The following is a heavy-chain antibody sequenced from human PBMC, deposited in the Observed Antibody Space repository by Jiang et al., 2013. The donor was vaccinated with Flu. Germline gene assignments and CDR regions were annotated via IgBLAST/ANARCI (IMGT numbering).Heavy chain of an antibody. CDR2: INPNNGIP. V-gene: IGHV7-4-1*02. CDR1: GYSFTSYS. J-gene: IGHJ4*02. Sequence: KASGYSFTSYSMNWVRQAPGQGLEWMGWINPNNGIPTYAQGFTGRFVFSLDTSVSTAYLQISSLKAEDTAVYYCARRSPTDYWGQGTLVTVSS. D-gene: IGHD3-16*02. CDR3: ARRSPTDY.